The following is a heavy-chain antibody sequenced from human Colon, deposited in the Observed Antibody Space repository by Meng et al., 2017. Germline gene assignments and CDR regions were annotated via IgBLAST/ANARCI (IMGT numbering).Heavy chain of an antibody. CDR3: ARDRKHYGERGWFDP. V-gene: IGHV4-30-4*01. Sequence: VQLQVRASGLVLTSQTLSLTCTVSGGSISSGDYSWSWVRQPPGKGLEWIGYIYYSGSTYSNASLKSRVTISIDRTKNQFSLKLSSVTAADTAVYYCARDRKHYGERGWFDPWGQGTLVTVSS. CDR1: GGSISSGDYS. CDR2: IYYSGST. J-gene: IGHJ5*02. D-gene: IGHD4-17*01.